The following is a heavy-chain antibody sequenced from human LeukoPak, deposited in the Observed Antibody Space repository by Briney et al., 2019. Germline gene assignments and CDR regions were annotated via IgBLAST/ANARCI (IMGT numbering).Heavy chain of an antibody. J-gene: IGHJ5*02. CDR1: GYTFTGYY. CDR3: AKVMVRGGNWFDP. D-gene: IGHD3-10*01. CDR2: INPNSGGT. Sequence: GASVKVSCKASGYTFTGYYMHWVRQAPGQGLEWMGWINPNSGGTNYAQKFQGRVTMTRDTSISTAYMELSRLRSDDTAVYYCAKVMVRGGNWFDPWGQGTLVTVSS. V-gene: IGHV1-2*02.